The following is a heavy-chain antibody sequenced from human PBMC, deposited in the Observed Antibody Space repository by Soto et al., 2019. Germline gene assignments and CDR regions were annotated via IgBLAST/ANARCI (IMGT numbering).Heavy chain of an antibody. Sequence: PSETLSLTCTVSGGSISSSYWSWIRQPPGKGLEWIGYIYDSENTYYSPSLLSRVTISVDTSKNEFSLRLSSVTAADTAVYYCARLNGYCVSTNCHGYYGMDVWGQGTTATVSS. CDR3: ARLNGYCVSTNCHGYYGMDV. D-gene: IGHD2-2*03. V-gene: IGHV4-59*08. CDR2: IYDSENT. J-gene: IGHJ6*02. CDR1: GGSISSSY.